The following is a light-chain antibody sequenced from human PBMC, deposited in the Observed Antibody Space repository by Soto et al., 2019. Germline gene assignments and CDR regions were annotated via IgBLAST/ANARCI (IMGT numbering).Light chain of an antibody. CDR2: AAS. V-gene: IGKV1-39*01. J-gene: IGKJ1*01. Sequence: DIQMTHSPSTLSASVGDRVTVTCRASQSINTWLAWYQQKPGKAPKLLIYAASSLQSGVPSRFSGSGSGTDFSLTISSLQPEDFATYYCQQTYTSPRTFGQGTKVDIK. CDR3: QQTYTSPRT. CDR1: QSINTW.